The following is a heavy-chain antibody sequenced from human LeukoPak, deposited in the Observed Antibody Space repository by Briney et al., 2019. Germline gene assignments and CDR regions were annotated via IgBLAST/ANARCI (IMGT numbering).Heavy chain of an antibody. Sequence: SQTLSLTCTVSGGSISSGDYYWSWIRQPPGKGLEWIGYIYYSGSTYYNPSLKSRVTISVDTSKNQFSLKLSSVTAADTAVYYCARGIMVYARLGITGTTFWFDPWGQGTLVTVSS. D-gene: IGHD1-20*01. V-gene: IGHV4-30-4*01. CDR1: GGSISSGDYY. CDR2: IYYSGST. CDR3: ARGIMVYARLGITGTTFWFDP. J-gene: IGHJ5*02.